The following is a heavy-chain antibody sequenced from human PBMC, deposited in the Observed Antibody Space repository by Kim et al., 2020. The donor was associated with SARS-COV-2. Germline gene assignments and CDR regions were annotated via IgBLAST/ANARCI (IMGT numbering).Heavy chain of an antibody. J-gene: IGHJ6*02. CDR3: ARAYRGGSYEIYGMDV. D-gene: IGHD1-26*01. V-gene: IGHV3-30*01. Sequence: SVKGRFTISRDNSKNTLYLKMNSLRAEDTAVYCCARAYRGGSYEIYGMDVWGQGTTVTVSS.